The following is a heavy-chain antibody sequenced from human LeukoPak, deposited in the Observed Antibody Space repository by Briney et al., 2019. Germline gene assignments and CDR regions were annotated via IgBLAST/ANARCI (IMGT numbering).Heavy chain of an antibody. Sequence: GGSLRLSCAASGFSFSSYWMSWVRQAPGKGLEWVANIKQDGREKYYVESVKGRFTISRDNAKNSLYLQMNSLRAEDTAVYYCARVEDYDIFTGFDYWGQGTLVTVSS. V-gene: IGHV3-7*01. CDR2: IKQDGREK. J-gene: IGHJ4*02. D-gene: IGHD3-9*01. CDR3: ARVEDYDIFTGFDY. CDR1: GFSFSSYW.